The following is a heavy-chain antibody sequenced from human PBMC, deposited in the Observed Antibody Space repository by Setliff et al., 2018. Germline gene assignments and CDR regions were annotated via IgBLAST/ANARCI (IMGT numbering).Heavy chain of an antibody. J-gene: IGHJ4*02. V-gene: IGHV3-7*01. CDR3: VKENQNYYGSGSFTGLGS. CDR2: IKEDGSEK. CDR1: RFTFSNYW. D-gene: IGHD3-10*01. Sequence: GGSLRLSCAASRFTFSNYWMSWVRQAPGKGLEWVANIKEDGSEKYYVDSVKGRFTISRDNSKNTLYLQMNSLRAEDTAVYYCVKENQNYYGSGSFTGLGSWGQGTLVTVSS.